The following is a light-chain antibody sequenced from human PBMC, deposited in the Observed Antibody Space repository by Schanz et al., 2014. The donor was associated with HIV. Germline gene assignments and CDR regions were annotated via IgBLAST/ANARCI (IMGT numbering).Light chain of an antibody. CDR3: RACDSSLSGCL. J-gene: IGLJ2*01. CDR2: DNG. V-gene: IGLV1-51*01. Sequence: QSVLTQPPSVSAAPGQKVTISCSGSTSNIGDNYVSWYQQFPGTAPKLLIYDNGRRASGIPDRFSASKSGTSASLDITGLQAEDEADYYCRACDSSLSGCLFGGGTKLTVL. CDR1: TSNIGDNY.